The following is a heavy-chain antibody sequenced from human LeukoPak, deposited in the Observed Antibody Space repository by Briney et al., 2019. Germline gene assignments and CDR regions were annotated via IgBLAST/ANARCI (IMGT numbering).Heavy chain of an antibody. V-gene: IGHV4-4*07. CDR3: AREGGYCSSTSCYRWFVP. CDR1: VGSLSSYY. Sequence: PSETLCLTSAVSVGSLSSYYWSWIRQRAGKGLEWIGRIYTSGGTNYNPSLKSRVTMSVDTSKNPFSLKLSSVTAADPAVYYCAREGGYCSSTSCYRWFVPWVQGTLVHVSS. J-gene: IGHJ5*02. D-gene: IGHD2-2*02. CDR2: IYTSGGT.